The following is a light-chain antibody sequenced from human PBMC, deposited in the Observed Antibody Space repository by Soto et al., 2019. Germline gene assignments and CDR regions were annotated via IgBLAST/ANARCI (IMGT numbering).Light chain of an antibody. CDR1: SSNIGTNY. Sequence: QAVVTQPPSTSGTPGQRVTISCSGSSSNIGTNYVNWYQHLQGTAPKLLSYRNNQRPSGVPDRFSGSKSGTTASLAISGLRYEDEADYYCATWTNSLSGAVFGGGTQLTVL. V-gene: IGLV1-47*01. CDR2: RNN. J-gene: IGLJ7*01. CDR3: ATWTNSLSGAV.